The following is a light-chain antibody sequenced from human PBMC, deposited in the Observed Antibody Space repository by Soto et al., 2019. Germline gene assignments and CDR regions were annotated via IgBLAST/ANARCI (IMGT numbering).Light chain of an antibody. Sequence: QSVLTQPPSASGTPGQRVTISCSGRSSNIGSNTVTWYQHLPGTAPKLLIYSDHQRPSGVPDRFSGSKSGTSASLAISGLRSEDEADYYCAAWDDRLNGRYVFGTGTKLTVL. CDR1: SSNIGSNT. V-gene: IGLV1-44*01. CDR2: SDH. J-gene: IGLJ1*01. CDR3: AAWDDRLNGRYV.